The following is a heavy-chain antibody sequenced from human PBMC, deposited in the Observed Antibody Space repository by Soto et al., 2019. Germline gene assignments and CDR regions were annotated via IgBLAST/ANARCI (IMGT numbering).Heavy chain of an antibody. V-gene: IGHV4-61*01. CDR2: IYYTGST. CDR1: GGSVNTAPYH. D-gene: IGHD3-22*01. J-gene: IGHJ4*02. CDR3: ARDHHSYYDTSGYYPYFDF. Sequence: QVQLQESGPGLVKPSETLSLTCTVSGGSVNTAPYHWSWIRQSPRNGLEWIGNIYYTGSTNYNPSFESRVAISLDTSINQFSLMLTSLTAADTAVYFCARDHHSYYDTSGYYPYFDFWGQGTLVTVSS.